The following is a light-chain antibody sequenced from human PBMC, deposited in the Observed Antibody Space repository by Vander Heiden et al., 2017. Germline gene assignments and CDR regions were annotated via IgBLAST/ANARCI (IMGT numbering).Light chain of an antibody. J-gene: IGKJ1*01. CDR2: DAA. V-gene: IGKV3D-11*02. CDR3: QQRRNGFWT. CDR1: PSVGSY. Sequence: EIVLTQSPATLSLSPGERATLSCRASPSVGSYLTCYQQTPGQAPRRLIYDAANRATGSPARCSGSGPGTNVMTTSSSLEAEEVAVYYCQQRRNGFWTFGPGTKVEIK.